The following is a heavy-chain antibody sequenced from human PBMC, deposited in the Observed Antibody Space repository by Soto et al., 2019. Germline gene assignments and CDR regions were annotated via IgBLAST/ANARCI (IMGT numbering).Heavy chain of an antibody. CDR2: ISGSGGST. V-gene: IGHV3-23*01. CDR1: GFTFSSYA. Sequence: SLRLSCAASGFTFSSYAMSWVRQAPGKGLEWVSAISGSGGSTYYADSVKGRFTISRDNSKNTLYLQMNSLRAEDTAVYYCAKRRVATISYFDYWGQGTLVTVSS. J-gene: IGHJ4*02. D-gene: IGHD5-12*01. CDR3: AKRRVATISYFDY.